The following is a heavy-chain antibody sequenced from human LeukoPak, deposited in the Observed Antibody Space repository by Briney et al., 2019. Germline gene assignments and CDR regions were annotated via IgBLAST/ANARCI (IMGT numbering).Heavy chain of an antibody. CDR3: AKDGGSSWEVWFDY. Sequence: PGGSLRLPCAASGFAFSSYAMSWVRQAPGKGLEWVSAISGSGGSTYYADSVKGRFTISRDNSKNTLYLQMNSLRAEDTAVYYCAKDGGSSWEVWFDYWGQGTLVTVSS. CDR2: ISGSGGST. CDR1: GFAFSSYA. J-gene: IGHJ4*02. V-gene: IGHV3-23*01. D-gene: IGHD6-13*01.